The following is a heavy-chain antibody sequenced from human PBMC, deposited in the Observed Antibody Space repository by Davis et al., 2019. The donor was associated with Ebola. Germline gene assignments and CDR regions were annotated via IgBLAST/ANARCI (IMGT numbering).Heavy chain of an antibody. Sequence: ASVKVSCKAFGYTFTNYYVHWVRLAPGQSLEWMGVFNPSAGYTNYAQRFQGRVTITRDTSTRTVYLDLRRLKSDDTAVYYCARDGPDYYGLDVWGQGTAVTVAS. J-gene: IGHJ6*02. CDR1: GYTFTNYY. CDR3: ARDGPDYYGLDV. V-gene: IGHV1-46*01. CDR2: FNPSAGYT.